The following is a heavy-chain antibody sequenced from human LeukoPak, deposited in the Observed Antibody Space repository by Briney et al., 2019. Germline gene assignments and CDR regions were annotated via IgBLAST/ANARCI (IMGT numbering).Heavy chain of an antibody. Sequence: SETLSLTCTVTGGSISSSSYYWGWIRQPPGKGLEWIGSIYYSGSTYYNPSLKSRVTISVDTSKNQFSLKLSSVTAADTAVYYCARRYVPLRYFDYWGQGTLVTVSS. D-gene: IGHD3-10*02. CDR1: GGSISSSSYY. CDR2: IYYSGST. J-gene: IGHJ4*02. V-gene: IGHV4-39*01. CDR3: ARRYVPLRYFDY.